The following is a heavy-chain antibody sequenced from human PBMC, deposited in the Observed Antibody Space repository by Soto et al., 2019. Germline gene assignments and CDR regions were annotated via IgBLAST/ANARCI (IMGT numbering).Heavy chain of an antibody. D-gene: IGHD6-13*01. CDR2: ISSSSSTI. CDR1: GFTFSSYS. Sequence: EVQLVESGGGLVQPGGSLRLSCAASGFTFSSYSMNWVRQAPGKGLEWVSYISSSSSTIYYADSVKGRFTISRDNAKNSLYLQMNSRRAEDTAGYYCARHPERIAQIGWFDTWGQGTLVTVSS. CDR3: ARHPERIAQIGWFDT. V-gene: IGHV3-48*01. J-gene: IGHJ5*02.